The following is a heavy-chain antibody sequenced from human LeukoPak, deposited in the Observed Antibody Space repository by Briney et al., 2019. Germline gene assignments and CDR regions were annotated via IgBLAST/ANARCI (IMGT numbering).Heavy chain of an antibody. CDR1: GGSISSYY. Sequence: SETLSLICTVSGGSISSYYWSWIRQPPGKGLEWIGYIYYSGSTNYNPSLKSRVTISVDTSKNQFSLKLSSVTAADTAVYYCASPLRDYWGQGTLVTVSS. CDR2: IYYSGST. D-gene: IGHD4-17*01. J-gene: IGHJ4*02. CDR3: ASPLRDY. V-gene: IGHV4-59*08.